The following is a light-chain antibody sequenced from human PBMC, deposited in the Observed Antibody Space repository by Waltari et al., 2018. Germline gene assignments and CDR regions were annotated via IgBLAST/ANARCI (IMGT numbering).Light chain of an antibody. V-gene: IGLV2-14*03. Sequence: QSALTQPASVSGSPGQSITISSPGTNSSVGDLAFVPRYQQPPGEAPQLLIYDVSNRPAGVSHRFSGSKSGNTASLTISGLQAEDEADYYCSSYTASRALEVLFGGGTKLTVL. CDR1: NSSVGDLAF. J-gene: IGLJ2*01. CDR3: SSYTASRALEVL. CDR2: DVS.